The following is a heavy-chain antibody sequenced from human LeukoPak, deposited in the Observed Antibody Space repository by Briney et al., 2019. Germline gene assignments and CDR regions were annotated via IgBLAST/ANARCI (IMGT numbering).Heavy chain of an antibody. V-gene: IGHV4-61*02. CDR3: ARDHSPSYYGMDV. Sequence: SQTLSLTCTVSGGSISSGTFYWSWIRQPAGKGLESIGRIYSSGSTNYNPSLKSRVTISIDASKNQFSLKFSAVTAADSPVYYCARDHSPSYYGMDVWGQGTSVIVSS. J-gene: IGHJ6*02. D-gene: IGHD6-13*01. CDR1: GGSISSGTFY. CDR2: IYSSGST.